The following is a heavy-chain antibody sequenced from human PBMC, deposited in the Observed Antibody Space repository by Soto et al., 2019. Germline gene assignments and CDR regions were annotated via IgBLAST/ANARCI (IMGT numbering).Heavy chain of an antibody. D-gene: IGHD6-19*01. CDR1: GFTFSSYS. V-gene: IGHV3-21*01. J-gene: IGHJ2*01. CDR2: ISSSSSYI. Sequence: EVQLVESGGGLVKPGGSLRLSCAASGFTFSSYSMNWVRQAPGKGLEWVSSISSSSSYIYYADSVKGRFTISRDNAKNSRYLQMNSLRAEDTAVYYCARAAVAGFLQWYFDLWCRGTLVTVSS. CDR3: ARAAVAGFLQWYFDL.